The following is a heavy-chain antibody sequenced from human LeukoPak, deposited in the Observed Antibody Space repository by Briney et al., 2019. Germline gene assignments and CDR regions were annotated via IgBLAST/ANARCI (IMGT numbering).Heavy chain of an antibody. CDR2: IYDSVST. CDR3: ARGRGGGEYVRWLTSWFDR. CDR1: VGSSFVFN. Sequence: PETPCLSPALYVGSSFVFNWCSGPDPPRERVERGGEIYDSVSTNYNTSLKGRVTISVDTTKNQFSLKLSSVTAADTAVYYWARGRGGGEYVRWLTSWFDRWGQGTLVTVSS. J-gene: IGHJ5*02. V-gene: IGHV4-34*01. D-gene: IGHD2-21*01.